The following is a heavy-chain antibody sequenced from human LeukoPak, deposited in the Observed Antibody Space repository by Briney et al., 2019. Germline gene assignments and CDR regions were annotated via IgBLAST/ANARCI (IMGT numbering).Heavy chain of an antibody. CDR3: ARDEVGDLGAFDI. V-gene: IGHV3-21*01. J-gene: IGHJ3*02. CDR2: ISSSSTYI. CDR1: GFTFSSYN. Sequence: PGGSLRLSCAASGFTFSSYNMNWVRQAPGKGLEWVSSISSSSTYIYYADSVKGRFTISRDNAKNSLSLQMNSLRAEDTAVYYCARDEVGDLGAFDIWGQGTMVTVSS. D-gene: IGHD3-16*01.